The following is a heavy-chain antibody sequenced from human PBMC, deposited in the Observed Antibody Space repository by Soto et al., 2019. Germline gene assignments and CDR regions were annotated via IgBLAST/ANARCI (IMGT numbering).Heavy chain of an antibody. Sequence: SETLSLSCTVSGGSISSSSYYWGWIRQPPGKGLEWIGSIYYSGSTYYNPSLKSRVTISVDTSKNQFSLKPSSVTAADTAVYYCARHEGGVLPLEWLLPSDSNWFDPWGQGTLVTVSS. CDR1: GGSISSSSYY. CDR3: ARHEGGVLPLEWLLPSDSNWFDP. J-gene: IGHJ5*02. D-gene: IGHD3-3*01. CDR2: IYYSGST. V-gene: IGHV4-39*01.